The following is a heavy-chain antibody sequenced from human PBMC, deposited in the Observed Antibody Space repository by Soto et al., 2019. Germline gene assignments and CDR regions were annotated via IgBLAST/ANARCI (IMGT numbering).Heavy chain of an antibody. D-gene: IGHD6-13*01. Sequence: ASVEVSCKASGYTFTSYARRWVRQAPGQRLEWMGWINAGNGNTKYSQKFQGRVTITRDTSASTAYMELSSLRSEDTAVYYCARVDGSSWYEGIDYWGQGTLVTVSS. CDR2: INAGNGNT. V-gene: IGHV1-3*01. CDR3: ARVDGSSWYEGIDY. J-gene: IGHJ4*02. CDR1: GYTFTSYA.